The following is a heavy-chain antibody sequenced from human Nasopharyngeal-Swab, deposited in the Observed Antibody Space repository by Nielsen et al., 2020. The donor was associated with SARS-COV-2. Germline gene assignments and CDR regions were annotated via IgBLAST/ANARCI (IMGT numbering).Heavy chain of an antibody. CDR1: GGSFNGFY. Sequence: SETLSLTCSVSGGSFNGFYWNWTRQPPGKGLEWIGEINHNERTNYNPSLKSRVTMLVDTSNNQVSLKLSSVTAADTAVYFCARAGRVGDAFTGLDVWGQGTTVTVSS. CDR3: ARAGRVGDAFTGLDV. D-gene: IGHD1-26*01. CDR2: INHNERT. V-gene: IGHV4-34*01. J-gene: IGHJ6*02.